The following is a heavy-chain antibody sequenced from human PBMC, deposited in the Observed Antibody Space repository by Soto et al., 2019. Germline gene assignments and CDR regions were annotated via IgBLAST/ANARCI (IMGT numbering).Heavy chain of an antibody. V-gene: IGHV4-31*03. CDR3: ARDNRDFWSGYYQYYFDY. CDR1: GGSISSGGYY. D-gene: IGHD3-3*01. Sequence: SETLSLTCTVSGGSISSGGYYWSWIRQHPGKGLEWIGYIYYSGSTYYNPSLKSRVTISVDTFKNQFSLKLSSVTAADTAVYYCARDNRDFWSGYYQYYFDYWGQGTLVTVSS. J-gene: IGHJ4*02. CDR2: IYYSGST.